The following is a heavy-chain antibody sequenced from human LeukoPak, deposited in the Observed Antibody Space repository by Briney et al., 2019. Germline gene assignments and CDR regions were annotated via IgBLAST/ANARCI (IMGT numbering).Heavy chain of an antibody. CDR3: ASMVSAYYYYMDV. Sequence: GASVKVSCKASGGTFSSYAISWVRQAPGQGLEWMGWIIPIFGTANYAQKFQGRVTITADESTSTAYMELSSLRSEDTAVYYCASMVSAYYYYMDVWGKGTTVTISS. CDR2: IIPIFGTA. CDR1: GGTFSSYA. V-gene: IGHV1-69*13. D-gene: IGHD5-18*01. J-gene: IGHJ6*03.